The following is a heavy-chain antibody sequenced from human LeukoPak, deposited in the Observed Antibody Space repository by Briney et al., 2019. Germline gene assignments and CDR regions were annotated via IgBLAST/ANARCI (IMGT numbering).Heavy chain of an antibody. V-gene: IGHV4-4*07. CDR3: ARARIVGATTRYYYMDV. D-gene: IGHD1-26*01. J-gene: IGHJ6*03. Sequence: SETLSLTCNVSGVSISSYYWSWIRQPAGKGLEWIGRIHTSGSTNYNPSLKSRVTMSVDTSKNQFSLQLNSVTPEDTAVYYCARARIVGATTRYYYMDVWGKGTTVTVSS. CDR1: GVSISSYY. CDR2: IHTSGST.